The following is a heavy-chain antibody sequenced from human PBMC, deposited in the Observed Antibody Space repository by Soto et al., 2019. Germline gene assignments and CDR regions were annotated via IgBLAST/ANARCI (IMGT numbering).Heavy chain of an antibody. CDR3: ARQGSSGYQADNCFDP. Sequence: GESLKISCKGSGYSFTSYWISWVRQMPGKGLEWMGRIDPSDSYTNYSPSFQGHVTISADKSISTAYLQWSSLKASDTAMYYCARQGSSGYQADNCFDPWGQGTLVTISS. CDR1: GYSFTSYW. D-gene: IGHD3-22*01. V-gene: IGHV5-10-1*01. J-gene: IGHJ5*02. CDR2: IDPSDSYT.